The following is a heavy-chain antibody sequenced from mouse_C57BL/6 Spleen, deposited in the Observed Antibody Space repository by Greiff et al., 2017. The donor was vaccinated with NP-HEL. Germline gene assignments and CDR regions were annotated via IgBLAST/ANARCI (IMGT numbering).Heavy chain of an antibody. J-gene: IGHJ3*01. CDR2: INPSNGGT. CDR1: GYTFTSYW. V-gene: IGHV1-53*01. D-gene: IGHD2-14*01. CDR3: ARSRNIGNSAWFAY. Sequence: QVHVKQPGTELVKPGASVKLSCKASGYTFTSYWMHWVKQRPGQGLEWIGNINPSNGGTNYNEKFKSKATLTVDKSSSTAYMQLSSLTSEDSAVYYCARSRNIGNSAWFAYWGQGTLVTVSA.